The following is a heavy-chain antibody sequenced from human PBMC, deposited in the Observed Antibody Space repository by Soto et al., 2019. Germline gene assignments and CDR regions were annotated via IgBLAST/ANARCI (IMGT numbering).Heavy chain of an antibody. D-gene: IGHD5-18*01. CDR2: IYYSGTT. J-gene: IGHJ4*02. Sequence: QVPLQESGPGLVKPSQTLSLTCTVSGGSISGEGYYWSWFRQLPGKGREGIGDIYYSGTTYHNPSLRSRLTISGAASNNQFSLKLSSVTAADTALYYGARGRGYSYGPYYFDYWGQGTLVTVSS. CDR3: ARGRGYSYGPYYFDY. V-gene: IGHV4-31*03. CDR1: GGSISGEGYY.